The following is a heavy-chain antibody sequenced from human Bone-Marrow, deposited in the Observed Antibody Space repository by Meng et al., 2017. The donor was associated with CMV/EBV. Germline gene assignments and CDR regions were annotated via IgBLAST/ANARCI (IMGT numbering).Heavy chain of an antibody. CDR1: GFTFSSYW. CDR3: ARATSIVGATVFDY. Sequence: GGSLRLSCAASGFTFSSYWMNWVRQAPGKGLEWVANIKQDGSEKYYVDSVKGRFTISRDNAKNSLYLQMNSLRAEDTAVYYCARATSIVGATVFDYWGQGTLVTVSS. D-gene: IGHD1-26*01. V-gene: IGHV3-7*01. J-gene: IGHJ4*02. CDR2: IKQDGSEK.